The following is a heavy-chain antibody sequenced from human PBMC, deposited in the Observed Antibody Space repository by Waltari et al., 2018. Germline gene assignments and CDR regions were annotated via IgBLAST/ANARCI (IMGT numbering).Heavy chain of an antibody. CDR2: IKSKTDGGTT. CDR3: TTDLPPREWELLPLFDY. D-gene: IGHD1-26*01. CDR1: GFTFSNAW. Sequence: EVQLVESGGGLVQPGGSLRLSCAASGFTFSNAWMSWVRQAPGKGLEWVGRIKSKTDGGTTDYAAPVKGRFTISRDDSKNTLYLQMNSLKTEDTAVYYCTTDLPPREWELLPLFDYWGQGTLVTVSS. V-gene: IGHV3-15*01. J-gene: IGHJ4*02.